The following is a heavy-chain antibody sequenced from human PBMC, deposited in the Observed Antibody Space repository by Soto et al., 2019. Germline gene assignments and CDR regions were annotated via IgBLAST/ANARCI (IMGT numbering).Heavy chain of an antibody. CDR1: GGSISSADYS. CDR2: IYHSGST. Sequence: TLSLTCAVSGGSISSADYSWRWIRHPPGKGLEWIGYIYHSGSTYYNPSLKSRVTISVDTSKNQFSLKLSSVTAADTAVYYCARESYDYVWGSYRYNWFDPWGQGTLVTVSS. J-gene: IGHJ5*02. CDR3: ARESYDYVWGSYRYNWFDP. D-gene: IGHD3-16*02. V-gene: IGHV4-30-2*01.